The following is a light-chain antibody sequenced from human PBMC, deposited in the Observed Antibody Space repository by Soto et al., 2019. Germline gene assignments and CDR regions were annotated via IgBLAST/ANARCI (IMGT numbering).Light chain of an antibody. J-gene: IGLJ1*01. CDR3: SSYTTSSTYV. CDR1: SSDVGGYNY. CDR2: DVS. Sequence: QSALTQPASVSGSPGQSITISCTGTSSDVGGYNYVSWYQQHPGKAPKLMICDVSDRPSGISNRFSGSKSGNTASLTISGLQAEDEADYYCSSYTTSSTYVLGTGTKVTVL. V-gene: IGLV2-14*01.